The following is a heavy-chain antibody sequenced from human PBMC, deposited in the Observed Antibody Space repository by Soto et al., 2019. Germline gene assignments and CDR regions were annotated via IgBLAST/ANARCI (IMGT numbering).Heavy chain of an antibody. V-gene: IGHV1-69*06. Sequence: SVKVSCKASGGTFSSYAISWVRQAPGQGLEWMGGIIPICGTANYAQKFQGRVTITADKSTSTAYMELSSLRSEDTAVYYCARDPAVGYSSGWYFDYWGQGTLVTVSS. J-gene: IGHJ4*02. CDR1: GGTFSSYA. CDR3: ARDPAVGYSSGWYFDY. CDR2: IIPICGTA. D-gene: IGHD6-19*01.